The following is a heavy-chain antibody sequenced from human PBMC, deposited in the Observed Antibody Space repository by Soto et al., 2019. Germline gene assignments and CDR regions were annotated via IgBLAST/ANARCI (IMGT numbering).Heavy chain of an antibody. CDR1: GGSISSGGYS. J-gene: IGHJ4*02. Sequence: SETLSLTCAVSGGSISSGGYSWSWIRQPPGQGLEWIGYSYHSGSSSYNPSLRSRVTISVDRSKNQFSLQLTSVTAADTAVYYCARGIVGANRETWPFDYWGQGTLVTVSS. V-gene: IGHV4-30-2*01. CDR3: ARGIVGANRETWPFDY. D-gene: IGHD1-26*01. CDR2: SYHSGSS.